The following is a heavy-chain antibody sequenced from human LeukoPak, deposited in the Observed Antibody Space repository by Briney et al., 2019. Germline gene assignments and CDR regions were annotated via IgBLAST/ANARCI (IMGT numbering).Heavy chain of an antibody. CDR1: GYTFTSYY. Sequence: ASVKVSCKASGYTFTSYYMHWVRQAPGQGLEWMGIINPSGGSTSYAQKFQERVTITRDKSTSTAYMELSSLRSEDTAVYYCAASARRFLEWSPPDYWGQGTLVTVSS. J-gene: IGHJ4*02. V-gene: IGHV1-46*01. CDR2: INPSGGST. CDR3: AASARRFLEWSPPDY. D-gene: IGHD3-3*01.